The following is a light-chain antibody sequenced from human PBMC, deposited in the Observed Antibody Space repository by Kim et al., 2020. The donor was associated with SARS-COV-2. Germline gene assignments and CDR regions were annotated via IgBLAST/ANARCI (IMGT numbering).Light chain of an antibody. CDR2: VNT. V-gene: IGLV1-40*01. Sequence: QRCNISCTGSSSNIGAGYDLHWYQQLPGTAPKLRIYVNTKRPSGVPDRISGSKSGTSASLAITGLQAEDEADYYCQSYDSSLTSVVFGGGTQLTVL. CDR3: QSYDSSLTSVV. J-gene: IGLJ2*01. CDR1: SSNIGAGYD.